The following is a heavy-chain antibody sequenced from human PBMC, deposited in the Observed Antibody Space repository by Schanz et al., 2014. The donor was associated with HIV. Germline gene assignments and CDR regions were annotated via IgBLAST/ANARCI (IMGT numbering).Heavy chain of an antibody. CDR3: ARDLVDSSTWYDAFDI. CDR1: GYIFTIYS. J-gene: IGHJ3*02. V-gene: IGHV1-2*02. CDR2: INPNSGGT. D-gene: IGHD6-13*01. Sequence: VQLVQSGAEVKKPGASVKVSCKASGYIFTIYSLHWVRQAPGQGLEWMGMINPNSGGTNSAQKFQGRVTMSMDTSISTAYMEVRSLRSDDTALYFCARDLVDSSTWYDAFDIWGQGTKVTVS.